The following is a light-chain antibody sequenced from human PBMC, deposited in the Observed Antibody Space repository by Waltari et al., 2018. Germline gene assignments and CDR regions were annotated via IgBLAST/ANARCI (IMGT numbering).Light chain of an antibody. CDR2: DVS. Sequence: QSALTQPRSVSGSPGSSVTISCTGTGREVGAYNSVSWYQQHPGQAPKVLIDDVSKRPSGVPDRFYGSKSGNSASLTIFGLQAEDEADYYCCSYAGTWVCGGGTKLTVL. CDR3: CSYAGTWV. J-gene: IGLJ3*02. CDR1: GREVGAYNS. V-gene: IGLV2-11*01.